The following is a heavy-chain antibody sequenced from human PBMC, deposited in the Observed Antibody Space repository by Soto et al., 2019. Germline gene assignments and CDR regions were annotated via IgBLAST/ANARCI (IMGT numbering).Heavy chain of an antibody. CDR3: ARRRYCGYDCYHKHYYGMDV. CDR2: IITVLGTT. Sequence: QVQLVQSGAELKKTGSSVKVSCRASGDTFSSYAVNWVRQAPGRGLEWMGRIITVLGTTDYAQNFKGRLTRTSENSTKTVYMELSRLRSADTSVYYCARRRYCGYDCYHKHYYGMDVWRQGTTVTVAS. CDR1: GDTFSSYA. J-gene: IGHJ6*02. V-gene: IGHV1-69*08. D-gene: IGHD2-21*01.